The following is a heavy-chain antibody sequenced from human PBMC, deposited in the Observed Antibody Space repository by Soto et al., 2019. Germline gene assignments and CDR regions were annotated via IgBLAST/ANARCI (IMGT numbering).Heavy chain of an antibody. J-gene: IGHJ4*02. CDR1: GGSISSYY. Sequence: SETLSLTCTVSGGSISSYYWSWIRQPPGKGLEWIGYIYYSGSTNYNPSLKSRVTISVDTSKNQFSLKLSSVTAADTAVYYCARGDCSGGSCYSDSSSHWGQGTLVTVSS. CDR2: IYYSGST. CDR3: ARGDCSGGSCYSDSSSH. D-gene: IGHD2-15*01. V-gene: IGHV4-59*12.